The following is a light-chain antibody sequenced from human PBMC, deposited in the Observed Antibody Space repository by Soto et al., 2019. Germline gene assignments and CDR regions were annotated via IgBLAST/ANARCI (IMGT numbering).Light chain of an antibody. CDR1: SSDVGGYNY. CDR2: AVT. CDR3: TSYTTSSTL. J-gene: IGLJ2*01. V-gene: IGLV2-14*03. Sequence: QSALTQPASVSGSPGQSITISCTGISSDVGGYNYVSWYQQQPGKAPKLMIYAVTNRPSGVSNRFSGSKSGNTASLTISGLQAEDEADYYCTSYTTSSTLFGGGTKVTVL.